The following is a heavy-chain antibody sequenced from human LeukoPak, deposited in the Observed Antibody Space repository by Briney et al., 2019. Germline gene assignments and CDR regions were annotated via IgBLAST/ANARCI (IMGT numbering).Heavy chain of an antibody. D-gene: IGHD1-26*01. CDR3: AKVRYIRGSYRGYYFDY. Sequence: ASVKVSCKASGYTFTSYYMHWVRQAPGQGLEWMGIINPSGGSTSYAQKFQGRVTMTRDTSTSTVYMELSSLRSEDTAVYYCAKVRYIRGSYRGYYFDYWGQGTLVTVSS. V-gene: IGHV1-46*01. J-gene: IGHJ4*02. CDR2: INPSGGST. CDR1: GYTFTSYY.